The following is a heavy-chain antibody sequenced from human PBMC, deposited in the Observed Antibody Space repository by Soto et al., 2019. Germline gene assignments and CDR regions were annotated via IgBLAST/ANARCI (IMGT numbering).Heavy chain of an antibody. J-gene: IGHJ6*02. Sequence: ASVKVSCKASGYGFTSYYIHWVRQAPGQGLEWMGLINPTGGRTSYAQRFQGRVIMTRDPATSTVYLHLASLRSDDTALYYCARGGPVTKSFYYYYGMDVWGQGSTVTVSS. V-gene: IGHV1-46*01. CDR1: GYGFTSYY. CDR2: INPTGGRT. D-gene: IGHD3-16*01. CDR3: ARGGPVTKSFYYYYGMDV.